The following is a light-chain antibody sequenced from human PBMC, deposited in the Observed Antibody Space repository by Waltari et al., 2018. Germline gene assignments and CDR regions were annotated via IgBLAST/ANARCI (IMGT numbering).Light chain of an antibody. CDR3: SSYTSSSTDVL. CDR2: DVT. V-gene: IGLV2-14*03. CDR1: SSDVGGSNY. J-gene: IGLJ3*02. Sequence: QSALTQPASVSGSPGQSITIPCTGTSSDVGGSNYVSWYQQYPGKGPKLMIYDVTNRPSGVSNRFAGAKSCNTASLTISGLQAEDEAEYYCSSYTSSSTDVLFGGGTKLTVL.